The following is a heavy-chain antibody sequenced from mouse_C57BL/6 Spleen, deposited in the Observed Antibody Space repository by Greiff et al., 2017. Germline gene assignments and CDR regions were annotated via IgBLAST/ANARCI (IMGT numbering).Heavy chain of an antibody. CDR3: ARLVTNCYFDV. CDR2: INPNNGGP. Sequence: VQLQQSGPELVKPGASVKIPCKASGYTFTDYNMDWVKQSHGKSLEWIGDINPNNGGPIHNQKFKGKATLTVDKSSNTAYIELRSLTSEDTAVYYCARLVTNCYFDVWGTGTTVTVSS. V-gene: IGHV1-18*01. D-gene: IGHD2-2*01. CDR1: GYTFTDYN. J-gene: IGHJ1*03.